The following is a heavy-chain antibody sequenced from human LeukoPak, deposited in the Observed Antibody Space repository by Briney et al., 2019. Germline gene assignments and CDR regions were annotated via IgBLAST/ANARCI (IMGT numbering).Heavy chain of an antibody. Sequence: PSETLSLTCAVYGGSFSGYYWSWIRQPPGKGLEWIGEINHSGSTNYNPSLKSRVTISVDTSKNQFSLKLSSVTAADTAVYYCASLGVGANVTWGQGTLVTVSS. D-gene: IGHD1-26*01. CDR2: INHSGST. CDR1: GGSFSGYY. V-gene: IGHV4-34*01. J-gene: IGHJ5*02. CDR3: ASLGVGANVT.